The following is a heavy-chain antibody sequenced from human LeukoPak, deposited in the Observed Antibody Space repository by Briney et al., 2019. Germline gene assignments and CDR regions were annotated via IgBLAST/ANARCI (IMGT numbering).Heavy chain of an antibody. CDR3: ARSVVAAAGNDY. D-gene: IGHD6-13*01. CDR2: IYYSGST. V-gene: IGHV4-59*06. CDR1: GGSISSYY. Sequence: SETLSLTCTVSGGSISSYYWSWIRQPPGKGLEWIGYIYYSGSTYYNPSLKSRVTISVDTSKNQFSLKLSSVTAADTAVYYCARSVVAAAGNDYWGQGTLVTVSS. J-gene: IGHJ4*02.